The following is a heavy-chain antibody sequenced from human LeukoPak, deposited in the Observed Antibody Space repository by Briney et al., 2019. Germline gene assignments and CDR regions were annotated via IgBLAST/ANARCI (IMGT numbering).Heavy chain of an antibody. D-gene: IGHD6-19*01. CDR3: ARVRRSSGFGFDY. V-gene: IGHV4-34*01. J-gene: IGHJ4*02. CDR2: INHSGST. CDR1: GGSFSGYY. Sequence: SETPSLTCAVYGGSFSGYYWSWIRQPPGKGLEWIGEINHSGSTNYNPSLKSRVTISVDTSKNQFSLKLSSVTAADTAVYYCARVRRSSGFGFDYWGQGTLVTVSS.